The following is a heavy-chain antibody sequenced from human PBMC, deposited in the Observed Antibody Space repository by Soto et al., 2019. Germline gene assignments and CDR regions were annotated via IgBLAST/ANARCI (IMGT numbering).Heavy chain of an antibody. CDR1: GGTFSTYA. V-gene: IGHV1-69*01. Sequence: QVQLVQSGAEVKEPVSSVKVSCKASGGTFSTYAITWVRQAPGQGLEWMGGIIPMFGTANYAQKFRGRVTVTADESTSTAHMELSSLRSEDTAVYYCARGWQTVGTTTPFAYWGQGTLVTVSS. CDR3: ARGWQTVGTTTPFAY. J-gene: IGHJ4*02. CDR2: IIPMFGTA. D-gene: IGHD1-26*01.